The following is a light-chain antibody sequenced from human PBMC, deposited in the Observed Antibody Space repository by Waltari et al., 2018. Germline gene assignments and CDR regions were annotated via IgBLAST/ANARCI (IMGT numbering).Light chain of an antibody. CDR1: QSVSRT. CDR2: GAS. Sequence: EIVLPQSPGTLSLSPGERATLSCRAIQSVSRTLAWYQQKPGQAPKLLIYGASIRATGIPDRFTGSGSGTDSSLTISSLEPEDFAIYFCQHYVRLPATFGQGTKVEIK. CDR3: QHYVRLPAT. V-gene: IGKV3-20*01. J-gene: IGKJ1*01.